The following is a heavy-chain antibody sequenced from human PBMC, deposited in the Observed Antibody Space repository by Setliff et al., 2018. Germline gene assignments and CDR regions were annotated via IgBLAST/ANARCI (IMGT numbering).Heavy chain of an antibody. D-gene: IGHD2-8*02. CDR3: ARLSPYNTGPPFDY. J-gene: IGHJ4*02. CDR1: GDSIFDNY. CDR2: ISYTGST. Sequence: NPSETLSLTCSVSGDSIFDNYWSWIRQSPGRGLEWIAYISYTGSTNYNPSLKSRVTISLDTSKNHFSLNLRSVTAADTAVYYCARLSPYNTGPPFDYWGQGTLVTVSS. V-gene: IGHV4-59*08.